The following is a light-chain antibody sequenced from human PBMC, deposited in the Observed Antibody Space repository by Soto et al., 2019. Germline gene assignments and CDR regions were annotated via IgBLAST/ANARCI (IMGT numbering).Light chain of an antibody. J-gene: IGKJ4*01. CDR1: QTISSF. Sequence: DIQLTQSPSFLSASVGDRVTITCRASQTISSFLNWYQQKPGIAPKLLIYAASSLQSGVPSRFSGSGSGTDFTLTISSLEPEDFAVYYCQQRANWPLTFGGGTKVDIK. CDR2: AAS. CDR3: QQRANWPLT. V-gene: IGKV1-39*02.